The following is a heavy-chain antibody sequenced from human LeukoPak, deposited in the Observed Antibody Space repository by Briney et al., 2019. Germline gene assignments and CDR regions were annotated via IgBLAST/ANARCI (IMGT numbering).Heavy chain of an antibody. CDR3: AREYRIAAAGHFDY. CDR2: ISSSGSTR. D-gene: IGHD6-13*01. CDR1: GFTFSSYE. Sequence: GGSLRLSCAASGFTFSSYEMNWVRQAQGKGLEWISYISSSGSTRYYADSMKGRFTISRDNAKNSLYLQMNSLRAEDTAVYYCAREYRIAAAGHFDYWGQGTLVTVSS. J-gene: IGHJ4*02. V-gene: IGHV3-48*03.